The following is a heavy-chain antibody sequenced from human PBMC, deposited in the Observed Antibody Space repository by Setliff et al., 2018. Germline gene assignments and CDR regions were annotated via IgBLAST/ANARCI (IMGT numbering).Heavy chain of an antibody. Sequence: GGSLRLSCTARSDHFIDWVRQAPGKGVEWVGRITNKPYDYTTQYAASVKGRFIISRNESKNSVNLLMNSLKTEDTAVYYCASFFAYCGGDCHYRYWGQGTLVTV. J-gene: IGHJ4*01. CDR1: SDHF. CDR2: ITNKPYDYTT. V-gene: IGHV3-72*01. D-gene: IGHD2-21*02. CDR3: ASFFAYCGGDCHYRY.